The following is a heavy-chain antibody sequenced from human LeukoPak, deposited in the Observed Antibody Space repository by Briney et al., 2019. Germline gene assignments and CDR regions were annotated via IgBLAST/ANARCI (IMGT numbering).Heavy chain of an antibody. CDR2: INPNNGDT. CDR3: ARAKGGDDSGYRPFDY. CDR1: GYTFAGHY. V-gene: IGHV1-2*02. Sequence: GASVKVSCKASGYTFAGHYIHWMRQATGQGLEWMGWINPNNGDTQYAQIFQGRVTMTRDTSINTADMELSGLRSDDTALYYCARAKGGDDSGYRPFDYRGQGTLVTVSS. D-gene: IGHD3-22*01. J-gene: IGHJ4*02.